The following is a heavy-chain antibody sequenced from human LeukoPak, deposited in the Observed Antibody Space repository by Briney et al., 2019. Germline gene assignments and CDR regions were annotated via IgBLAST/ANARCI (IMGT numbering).Heavy chain of an antibody. Sequence: PGGSLRLSCAASGFTFSSYAMSWVRQAPGKGLEWVSAISGSGGSTYYADSVKGRFTISRDNSKNTLYLQMNSLRAEDTAVYYCAKACCSSTSWLVYFDYWGQGTLVTVSS. V-gene: IGHV3-23*01. CDR2: ISGSGGST. CDR3: AKACCSSTSWLVYFDY. CDR1: GFTFSSYA. D-gene: IGHD2-2*01. J-gene: IGHJ4*02.